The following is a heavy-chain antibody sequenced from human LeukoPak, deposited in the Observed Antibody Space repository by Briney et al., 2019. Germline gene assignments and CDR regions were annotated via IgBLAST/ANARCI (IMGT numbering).Heavy chain of an antibody. CDR1: GFTFSSYW. CDR2: IKVDGSEK. J-gene: IGHJ3*02. V-gene: IGHV3-7*01. CDR3: ARDLPDI. Sequence: GGSLRLSCAASGFTFSSYWMSWVRQAPGKGLEWVAKIKVDGSEKHYVDSVKGRFTLSRDNAKNLMYLQMNSLTAEDTAVYYCARDLPDIWGQGTMVTVS.